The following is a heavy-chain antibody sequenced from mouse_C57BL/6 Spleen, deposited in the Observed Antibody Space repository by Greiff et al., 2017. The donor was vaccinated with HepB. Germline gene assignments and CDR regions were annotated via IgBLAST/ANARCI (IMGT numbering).Heavy chain of an antibody. D-gene: IGHD1-1*01. CDR1: GYTFTSYG. CDR2: IYPRSGNT. V-gene: IGHV1-81*01. J-gene: IGHJ2*01. CDR3: ARRDYYGSSYFDY. Sequence: QVQLQQSGAELARPGASVKLSCKASGYTFTSYGISWVKQRTGQGLEWIGEIYPRSGNTYYNEKFKGKATLTADKSSSTAYMELRSLTSEDSAVYFCARRDYYGSSYFDYGGQGTTLTVSS.